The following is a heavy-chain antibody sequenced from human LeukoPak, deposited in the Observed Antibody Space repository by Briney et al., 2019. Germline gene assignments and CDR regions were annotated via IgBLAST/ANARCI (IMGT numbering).Heavy chain of an antibody. D-gene: IGHD3-3*01. J-gene: IGHJ4*02. CDR3: ARVVIIETNYFDY. Sequence: SETLSLTCTVSGGSISSGGYYWSWIRQPPGKGLEWIGYIYHSGSTYYNPSLKSRVTISVDRSKNQFSLKLSSVTAADTAVYYCARVVIIETNYFDYWGQGTLVTVSS. CDR1: GGSISSGGYY. CDR2: IYHSGST. V-gene: IGHV4-30-2*01.